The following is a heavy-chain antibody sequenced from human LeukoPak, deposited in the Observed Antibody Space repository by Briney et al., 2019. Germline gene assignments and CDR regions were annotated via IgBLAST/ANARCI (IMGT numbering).Heavy chain of an antibody. CDR3: AKDRGEMATITFDY. J-gene: IGHJ4*02. Sequence: GGSLRLSCAASGFTFSSYGMHWVRQAPGKGLEWVAVIWYDGSNKYYADSVKGRFTISRDNSKNTLYLQMNSPRAEDTAVYYCAKDRGEMATITFDYWGQGTLVTVSS. CDR1: GFTFSSYG. CDR2: IWYDGSNK. V-gene: IGHV3-33*06. D-gene: IGHD5-24*01.